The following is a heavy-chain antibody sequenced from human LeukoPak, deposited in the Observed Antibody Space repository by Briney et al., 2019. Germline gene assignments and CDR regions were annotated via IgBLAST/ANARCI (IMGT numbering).Heavy chain of an antibody. CDR2: IYSGGST. Sequence: PGGSLRLSCAASGFTVSSNYMSWVRQAPGKGLEWVSVIYSGGSTYYADSVKGRFTISRDNSKNTLYLQMNSLRAEDTAVYYCASSRDGYNPLDYWGQGTLVTVSS. V-gene: IGHV3-53*01. CDR1: GFTVSSNY. D-gene: IGHD5-24*01. J-gene: IGHJ4*02. CDR3: ASSRDGYNPLDY.